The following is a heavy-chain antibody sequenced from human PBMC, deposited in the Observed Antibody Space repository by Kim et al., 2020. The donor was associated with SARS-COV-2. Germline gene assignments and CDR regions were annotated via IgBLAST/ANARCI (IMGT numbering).Heavy chain of an antibody. CDR1: GGSFSGYY. Sequence: SETLSLTCAVYGGSFSGYYWSWIRQPPGKGLEWIGEINHSGSTNYNPSLKSRVTISVDTSKNQFSLKLSSVTAADTAVYYCARGPRAESIAARRASYYG. V-gene: IGHV4-34*01. CDR2: INHSGST. J-gene: IGHJ6*01. D-gene: IGHD6-6*01. CDR3: ARGPRAESIAARRASYYG.